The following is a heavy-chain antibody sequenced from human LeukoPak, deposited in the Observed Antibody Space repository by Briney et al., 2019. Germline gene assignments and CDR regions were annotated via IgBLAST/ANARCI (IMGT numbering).Heavy chain of an antibody. V-gene: IGHV4-61*08. CDR1: GGSISSGGYY. Sequence: SETLSLTCTVSGGSISSGGYYWSWIRQPPGRGLEWIAYIHYSGSAAYNPSLKSRVTISRDMSTNQFSLKMTSVTAADTAVYFCARDMGAPDYGSYSVDYWGQGTLVTISS. J-gene: IGHJ4*02. CDR2: IHYSGSA. D-gene: IGHD4-23*01. CDR3: ARDMGAPDYGSYSVDY.